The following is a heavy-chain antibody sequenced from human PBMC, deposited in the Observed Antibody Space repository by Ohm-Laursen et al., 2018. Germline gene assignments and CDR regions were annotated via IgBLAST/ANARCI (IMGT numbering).Heavy chain of an antibody. Sequence: SLRLSCTASGFTFSSYAMSWVRQAPGKGLEWVSAISGSGGSTYYADSVKGRFTISRDNSKNTLYLQMNSLRVEDTAVYYCAKKAMVRGVIRRGQFDYWGQGTLVTVSS. V-gene: IGHV3-23*01. CDR2: ISGSGGST. D-gene: IGHD3-10*01. CDR3: AKKAMVRGVIRRGQFDY. J-gene: IGHJ4*02. CDR1: GFTFSSYA.